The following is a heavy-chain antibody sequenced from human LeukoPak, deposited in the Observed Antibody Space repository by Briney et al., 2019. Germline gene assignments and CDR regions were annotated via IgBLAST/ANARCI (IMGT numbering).Heavy chain of an antibody. Sequence: KPSETLSLTCTVSGGSISSYYWSWIRQPPGKGLEWIGYIYYSGSTNYNPSLKSRVTISVDTSKNQFSLKLSSVTAADTAVYYCARRSIASVYYYYYGMDVWGQGTTVTVSS. D-gene: IGHD6-6*01. J-gene: IGHJ6*02. V-gene: IGHV4-59*01. CDR2: IYYSGST. CDR1: GGSISSYY. CDR3: ARRSIASVYYYYYGMDV.